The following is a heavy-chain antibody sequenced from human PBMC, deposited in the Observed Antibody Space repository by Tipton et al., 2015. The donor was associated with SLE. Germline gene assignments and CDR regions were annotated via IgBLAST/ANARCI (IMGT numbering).Heavy chain of an antibody. CDR1: GASLNDYY. D-gene: IGHD3-3*01. CDR3: AKCTIFGVVRGSFDC. V-gene: IGHV4-34*01. CDR2: INHSGST. J-gene: IGHJ4*02. Sequence: TLSLTCAVYGASLNDYYWTWIRQPPGKGLEWIGDINHSGSTDSNPSLKSRVTMSVDTSKNQFPLNLTSVTAADTALYYCAKCTIFGVVRGSFDCWAQGSLITVSS.